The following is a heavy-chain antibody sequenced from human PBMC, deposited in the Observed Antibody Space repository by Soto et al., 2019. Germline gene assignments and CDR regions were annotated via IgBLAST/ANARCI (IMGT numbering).Heavy chain of an antibody. CDR2: IQQHGAEE. D-gene: IGHD1-1*01. CDR1: GFTFSSHW. J-gene: IGHJ3*02. V-gene: IGHV3-7*01. Sequence: EVQLVESGGGLVQPGGSLRLSCAASGFTFSSHWMSWVRQAPGKRLEWVANIQQHGAEEQYSDSVKGRFTLSRDNAKNSLYMQMNSVRAEDTAVYYCAKSEGYSFDIRGQGTMVTVSS. CDR3: AKSEGYSFDI.